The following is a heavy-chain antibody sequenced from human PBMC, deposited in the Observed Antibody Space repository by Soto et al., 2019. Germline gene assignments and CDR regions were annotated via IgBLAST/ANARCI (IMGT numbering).Heavy chain of an antibody. Sequence: EVQLVESGGGLVQPGGSLRLSCAASGFTFSNYWMYWVRQAPGKGLVWVSRINSDGSVSSYADSVKGRLTISSDNVKNTLYLQMDSLSAGDTAVYYCARGNCVRGTCYSLAGYFYYYVAVWGKGTTVTVFS. CDR1: GFTFSNYW. CDR2: INSDGSVS. D-gene: IGHD2-15*01. V-gene: IGHV3-74*01. CDR3: ARGNCVRGTCYSLAGYFYYYVAV. J-gene: IGHJ6*03.